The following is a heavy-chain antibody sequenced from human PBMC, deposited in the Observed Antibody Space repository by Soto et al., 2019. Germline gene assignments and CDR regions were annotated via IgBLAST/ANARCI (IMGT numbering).Heavy chain of an antibody. D-gene: IGHD3-10*01. V-gene: IGHV1-8*01. CDR3: ARGRASGSYYILDY. CDR2: INPSSGNI. Sequence: GASVKVSCKASGDTFTTYDINWVRQATGHGLEWMGWINPSSGNIGYAQRFQGRVTMTRDTAIRTAYMEVSSLRSDDTAVYYCARGRASGSYYILDYWGQGTLVTVSS. CDR1: GDTFTTYD. J-gene: IGHJ4*02.